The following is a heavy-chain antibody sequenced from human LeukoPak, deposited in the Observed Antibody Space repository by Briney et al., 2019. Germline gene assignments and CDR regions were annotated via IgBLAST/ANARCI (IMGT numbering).Heavy chain of an antibody. J-gene: IGHJ4*02. CDR2: IYYSGST. D-gene: IGHD6-19*01. V-gene: IGHV4-59*08. CDR3: ARLIAVAGSRYYFDY. CDR1: GGSISSYY. Sequence: PSETLSLTCTVSGGSISSYYWSWIRQPPGKGLEWIGYIYYSGSTNYNPSLKSRVTISVDTSKNQFSLKLSSVTAADTAVYYCARLIAVAGSRYYFDYWGQGTLVTVSS.